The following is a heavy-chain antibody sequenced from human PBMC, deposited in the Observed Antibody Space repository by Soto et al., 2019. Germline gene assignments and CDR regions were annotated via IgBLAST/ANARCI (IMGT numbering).Heavy chain of an antibody. CDR1: GGSISSYY. V-gene: IGHV4-59*01. CDR2: IYYSGST. J-gene: IGHJ4*02. D-gene: IGHD1-26*01. Sequence: QVQLQESGPGLVKPSETLSLTCTVSGGSISSYYWSWIRQPPGKGLEWIGYIYYSGSTNYNPSLKSRVTISVDTSKNQFSLKLSSVTAADTAVYYCAREKGGGPEDYWGQGTLVTVSS. CDR3: AREKGGGPEDY.